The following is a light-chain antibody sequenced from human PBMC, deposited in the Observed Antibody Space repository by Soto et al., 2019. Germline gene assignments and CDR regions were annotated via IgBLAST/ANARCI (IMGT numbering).Light chain of an antibody. J-gene: IGLJ1*01. Sequence: QYALSQPAWVCGSIGQAIIISCTGTSSDVGSYNLVPWYQQHPGKAPKLMIYEGSKRPSGVSNRFSGSKSGNTASLTISGLQAEDEADYYCCSYAGSSYVFGTGTKVTVL. CDR1: SSDVGSYNL. V-gene: IGLV2-23*01. CDR2: EGS. CDR3: CSYAGSSYV.